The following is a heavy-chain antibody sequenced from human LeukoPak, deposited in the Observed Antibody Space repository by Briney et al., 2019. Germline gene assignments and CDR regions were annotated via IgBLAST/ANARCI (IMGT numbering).Heavy chain of an antibody. CDR3: ANTILTGAL. CDR2: ISSSSSHI. CDR1: HFTFTNRW. Sequence: GGSLRLSCAASHFTFTNRWMNWVRQAPGKGLEWVSSISSSSSHIYYADSVRGRFTISRDNAKNSLYLQMNSLRAEDTAVYYCANTILTGALWGQGTLVTVSS. J-gene: IGHJ4*02. D-gene: IGHD2-2*02. V-gene: IGHV3-21*01.